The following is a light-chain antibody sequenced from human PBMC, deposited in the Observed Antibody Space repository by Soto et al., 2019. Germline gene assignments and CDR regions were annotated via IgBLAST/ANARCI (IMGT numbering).Light chain of an antibody. CDR2: EVS. J-gene: IGLJ1*01. CDR1: SSDVGGYNY. CDR3: SSYTSSSILYV. Sequence: QSVLAQPASVYGSPGQSITISCTGTSSDVGGYNYVSWYQQHQGKAPQLIIYEVSNRPSAVSNRFSGSKSGNTASLTISGLQTEDEADYHCSSYTSSSILYVFGTGTKVTVL. V-gene: IGLV2-14*01.